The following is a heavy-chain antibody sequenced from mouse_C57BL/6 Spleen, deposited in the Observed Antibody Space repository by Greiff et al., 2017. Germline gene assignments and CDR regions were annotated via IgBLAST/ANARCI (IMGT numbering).Heavy chain of an antibody. V-gene: IGHV1-74*01. J-gene: IGHJ3*01. CDR3: AIRGYSNYVFAY. Sequence: VQLQQPGAELVKPGASVKVSCKASGYTFTSYWMHWVKQRPGQGLEWIGRIHPSDSDTNYNQKFKGKATLTVDQSSSTAYMQLSSLTSDDSAVYYCAIRGYSNYVFAYWGQGTLVTVSA. D-gene: IGHD2-5*01. CDR2: IHPSDSDT. CDR1: GYTFTSYW.